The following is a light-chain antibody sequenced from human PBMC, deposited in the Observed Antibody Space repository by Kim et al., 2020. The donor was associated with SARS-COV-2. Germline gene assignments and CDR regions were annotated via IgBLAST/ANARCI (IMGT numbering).Light chain of an antibody. J-gene: IGKJ5*01. CDR3: QQYHNWPIT. CDR2: GAS. V-gene: IGKV3-15*01. CDR1: QSISSN. Sequence: VSPGERVTLSCRASQSISSNLAWYQQKPGQTPRLLIYGASTRATGVPDRFSGGGSGTDFTLTISSLQSEDFAVFYCQQYHNWPITFGQGTRLEIK.